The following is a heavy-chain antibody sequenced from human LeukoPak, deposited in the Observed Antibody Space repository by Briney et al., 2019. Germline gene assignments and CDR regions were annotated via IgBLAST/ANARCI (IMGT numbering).Heavy chain of an antibody. Sequence: GGSLRLSCAASGFTFSSYAMHWVRQAPGKGLEWVSGISGSGDSTYHAASVKGRFTISRDNSKNTVYLQMNSLRAEDTAVYYCAKDLEDCGGDCYSSSEVFDFWGQGTMVIVSS. D-gene: IGHD2-21*02. CDR3: AKDLEDCGGDCYSSSEVFDF. V-gene: IGHV3-23*01. CDR2: ISGSGDST. CDR1: GFTFSSYA. J-gene: IGHJ3*01.